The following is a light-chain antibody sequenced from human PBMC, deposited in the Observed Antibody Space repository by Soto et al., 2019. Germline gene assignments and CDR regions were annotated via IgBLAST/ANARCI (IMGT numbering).Light chain of an antibody. Sequence: EIVMTQSPGPLSVFQGERATLSCRASQSLGCNLAWYQQKPGPAPRLLIYGAYTRATGIPASFSGSGSGTEFTLTIRSLQSEDFAVYYCRQYNNWPRTFGQGPNVDIK. CDR3: RQYNNWPRT. CDR2: GAY. V-gene: IGKV3-15*01. CDR1: QSLGCN. J-gene: IGKJ1*01.